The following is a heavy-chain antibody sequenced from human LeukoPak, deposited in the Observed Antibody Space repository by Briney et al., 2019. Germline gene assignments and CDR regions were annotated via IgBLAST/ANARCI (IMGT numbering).Heavy chain of an antibody. CDR2: INHSGNT. CDR3: ARVGVTTPYN. V-gene: IGHV4-34*01. Sequence: PSETLSLTCAVYGGSFSGYYWSWIRQPPGKGLEWIGEINHSGNTNYNPSLKSRVTISVDTSKNQFSLKLSSVTAADTAVYCCARVGVTTPYNWGQGTLVTVSS. D-gene: IGHD4-17*01. J-gene: IGHJ4*02. CDR1: GGSFSGYY.